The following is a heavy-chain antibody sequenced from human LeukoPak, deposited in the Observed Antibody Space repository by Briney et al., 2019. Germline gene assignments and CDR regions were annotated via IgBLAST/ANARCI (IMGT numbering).Heavy chain of an antibody. CDR3: ARFIVVVPAAIDAFDI. CDR2: IKQDGSEK. Sequence: GGSLRLSCAASGFTFSSYWMSWVRQAPGKGLEWVANIKQDGSEKCYVDSVKGRFTISRDNAKNSLYLQMNSLRAEDTAVYYCARFIVVVPAAIDAFDIWGQGTMVTVSS. V-gene: IGHV3-7*01. D-gene: IGHD2-2*02. CDR1: GFTFSSYW. J-gene: IGHJ3*02.